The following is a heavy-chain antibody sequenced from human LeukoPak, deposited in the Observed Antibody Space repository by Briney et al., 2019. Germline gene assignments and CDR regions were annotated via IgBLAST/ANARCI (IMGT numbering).Heavy chain of an antibody. J-gene: IGHJ4*02. CDR2: IYYSGST. D-gene: IGHD2-15*01. CDR1: GGSISSSSYY. CDR3: ARDHHIVVVVANFDY. Sequence: SETLSLTCTVSGGSISSSSYYWGWIRQPPGKGLEWIGSIYYSGSTYYNPSLKSRVTISVDTSKNQFSLKLSSVTAADTAVYYCARDHHIVVVVANFDYWGQGTLVTVSS. V-gene: IGHV4-39*07.